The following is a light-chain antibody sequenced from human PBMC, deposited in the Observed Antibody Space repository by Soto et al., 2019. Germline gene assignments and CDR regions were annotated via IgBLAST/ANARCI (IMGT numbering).Light chain of an antibody. Sequence: QSALTQPASVSGPPGQSIAISCIGSSSDVGGYNYVSWHQQHPGKAPKVVIYDVSNRPSGVSDRFSGSKSGNTASLTISGLQAEDEADYYCSSYTSSSTYVFGTGTKLTVL. CDR1: SSDVGGYNY. CDR3: SSYTSSSTYV. V-gene: IGLV2-14*01. J-gene: IGLJ1*01. CDR2: DVS.